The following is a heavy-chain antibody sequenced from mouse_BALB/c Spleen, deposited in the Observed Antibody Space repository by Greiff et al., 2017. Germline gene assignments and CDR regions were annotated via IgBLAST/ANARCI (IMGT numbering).Heavy chain of an antibody. CDR3: ARSGFYGSSYRAMDY. Sequence: EVQGVESGGGLVQPGGSRKLSCAASGFTFSSFGMHWVRQAPEKGLEWVAYISSGSSTIYYADTVKGRFTISRVNPKNTLFLQMTSLRSEDTAMYYCARSGFYGSSYRAMDYWGQGTSGTVSS. V-gene: IGHV5-17*02. J-gene: IGHJ4*01. D-gene: IGHD1-1*01. CDR2: ISSGSSTI. CDR1: GFTFSSFG.